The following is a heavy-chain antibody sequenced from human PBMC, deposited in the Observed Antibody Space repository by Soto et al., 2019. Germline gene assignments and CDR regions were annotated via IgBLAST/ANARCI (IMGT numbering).Heavy chain of an antibody. Sequence: GGSLRLSCAASGFTFGDYGTSWVRQAPGKGLEWVSGILWNGGSTGYVDSVKGRFTISRDNAKNSLYLQMNSLRAEDAALEYCSRDLTVVVVAATPFKDAFDNWGQGTMVTVSS. J-gene: IGHJ3*02. CDR2: ILWNGGST. D-gene: IGHD2-15*01. CDR1: GFTFGDYG. CDR3: SRDLTVVVVAATPFKDAFDN. V-gene: IGHV3-20*04.